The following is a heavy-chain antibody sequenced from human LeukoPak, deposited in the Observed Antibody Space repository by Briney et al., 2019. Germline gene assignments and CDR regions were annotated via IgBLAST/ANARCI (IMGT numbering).Heavy chain of an antibody. D-gene: IGHD2-2*01. CDR1: GGSISTGGSVSTRIYY. V-gene: IGHV4-39*01. CDR3: AGLYCSSTSCFAGDWVDP. Sequence: SETLSLTCTVSGGSISTGGSVSTRIYYWGWIRQPPGKGLEWIGSIYYSGSTYYKPSLKSRVTISVDTSKNQFSLNLSSVTAADTAMYYCAGLYCSSTSCFAGDWVDPWGQGTLVTVSS. CDR2: IYYSGST. J-gene: IGHJ5*02.